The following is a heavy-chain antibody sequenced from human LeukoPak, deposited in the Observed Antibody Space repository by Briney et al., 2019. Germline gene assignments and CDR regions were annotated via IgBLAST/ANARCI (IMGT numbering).Heavy chain of an antibody. D-gene: IGHD6-13*01. CDR3: TTRCQLVAGTFDY. V-gene: IGHV3-15*01. CDR1: GFTVSSNY. Sequence: GGSLRLSCAASGFTVSSNYMSWVRQAPGKGLEWVGRIKSKTDGGTTDYAAPVKGRFTISRDDSKNTLYLQMNSLKTEDTAVYYCTTRCQLVAGTFDYWGRGTLVTVSS. J-gene: IGHJ4*02. CDR2: IKSKTDGGTT.